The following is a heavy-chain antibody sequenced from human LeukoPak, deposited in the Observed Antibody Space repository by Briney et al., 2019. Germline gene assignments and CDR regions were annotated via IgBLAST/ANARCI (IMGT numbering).Heavy chain of an antibody. D-gene: IGHD6-13*01. V-gene: IGHV3-23*01. J-gene: IGHJ4*02. CDR3: AKAGYSNSWPLDY. CDR2: ISDSGFSA. Sequence: GGSLRLSCAASGFSFSRFWMTWVRQAPGKGLEWVSTISDSGFSASSADSVKGRFIISRDNSKNTLYLQMNSLRAEDTAVYYCAKAGYSNSWPLDYWGQGTLVSVSS. CDR1: GFSFSRFW.